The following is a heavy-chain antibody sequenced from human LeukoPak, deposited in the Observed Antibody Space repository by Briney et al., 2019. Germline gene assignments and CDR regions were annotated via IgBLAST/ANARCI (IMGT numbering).Heavy chain of an antibody. V-gene: IGHV4-39*02. CDR3: ASEADQFDLYYGMHV. J-gene: IGHJ6*02. CDR1: GGSISSSSYY. Sequence: PSETLSLTCTVSGGSISSSSYYWGWIRQPPGKGLEWIANFYYNGNAYYNPSLKSRVTIPADTSKIHFSLRLSSVTAADTAVYYCASEADQFDLYYGMHVWGPGTTVTFCS. CDR2: FYYNGNA. D-gene: IGHD5-24*01.